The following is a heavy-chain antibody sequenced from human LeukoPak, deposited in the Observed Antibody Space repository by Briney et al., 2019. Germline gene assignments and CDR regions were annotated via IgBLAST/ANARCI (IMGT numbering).Heavy chain of an antibody. CDR3: AGDHPELFPDY. Sequence: GGSLRLSCAASGFTFSSYSMNWVRQAPGKGLEWVSYISSSSSTIYYADSVKGRFTISRDNAKNSLYLQMNSLRAEDTAVYYCAGDHPELFPDYWGQGTLVTVSS. D-gene: IGHD3-10*01. V-gene: IGHV3-48*01. CDR1: GFTFSSYS. CDR2: ISSSSSTI. J-gene: IGHJ4*02.